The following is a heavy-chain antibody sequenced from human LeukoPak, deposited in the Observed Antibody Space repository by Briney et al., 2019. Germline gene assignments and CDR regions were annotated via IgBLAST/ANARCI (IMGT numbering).Heavy chain of an antibody. CDR2: INPNSGGT. Sequence: ASVKVSCKASGYTFTGYYMHWVRQAPGQGLEWMGWINPNSGGTNYAQKFQGRITMTRDTSISTAYMELSRLRSDDTAVYYCARSEIVVVPAADFDYWGQGTLVTVSS. CDR1: GYTFTGYY. V-gene: IGHV1-2*02. CDR3: ARSEIVVVPAADFDY. J-gene: IGHJ4*02. D-gene: IGHD2-2*01.